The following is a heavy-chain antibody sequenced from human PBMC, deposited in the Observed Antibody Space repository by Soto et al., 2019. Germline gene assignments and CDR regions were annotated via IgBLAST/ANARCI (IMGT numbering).Heavy chain of an antibody. CDR3: ARGGAAAGTLDY. J-gene: IGHJ4*02. CDR2: IWYDGSNK. CDR1: GFTFSSYG. V-gene: IGHV3-33*01. D-gene: IGHD6-13*01. Sequence: QVQLVESGGGVVQPGRSLRLSCAASGFTFSSYGMHWVRQAPGKGLEWVAVIWYDGSNKYYADSVKGRFTISRDNSKNTLYLQMNSLRAEDTAVYYCARGGAAAGTLDYWGQGTLVTVSS.